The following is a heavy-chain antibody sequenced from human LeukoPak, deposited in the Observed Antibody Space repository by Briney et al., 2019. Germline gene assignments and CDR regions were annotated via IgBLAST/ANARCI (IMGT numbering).Heavy chain of an antibody. D-gene: IGHD6-19*01. CDR2: INPGTGNS. V-gene: IGHV1-8*01. CDR1: GYTFTRED. Sequence: ASVKVSCKASGYTFTREDISWVRQAPGQGLEWMGWINPGTGNSVYGQKFQGRVTMTTDTSTSTAYLEVRSLTSGDTAVYYCTRLVGSGWYYFDYWGQGTLVTVSS. CDR3: TRLVGSGWYYFDY. J-gene: IGHJ4*02.